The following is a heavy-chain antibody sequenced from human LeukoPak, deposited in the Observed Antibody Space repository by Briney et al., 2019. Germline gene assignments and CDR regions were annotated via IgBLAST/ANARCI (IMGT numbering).Heavy chain of an antibody. Sequence: GGSLRLSCAASGFTFSSYAMSWVRQAPGKGLEWVSAISGSGGSTYYADSVKGRFTISRDNSKNTLYRQMNSLRAEDTAVYYCAKAAGFLPSSGWDYWGQGTLVTVSS. V-gene: IGHV3-23*01. CDR1: GFTFSSYA. CDR3: AKAAGFLPSSGWDY. D-gene: IGHD6-19*01. J-gene: IGHJ4*02. CDR2: ISGSGGST.